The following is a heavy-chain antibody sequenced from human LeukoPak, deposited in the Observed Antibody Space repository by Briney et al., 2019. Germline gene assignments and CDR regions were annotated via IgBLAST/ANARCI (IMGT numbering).Heavy chain of an antibody. V-gene: IGHV3-30-3*01. J-gene: IGHJ4*02. Sequence: GGSLRLSCAASGFTFSRHAMHWVRQAPGKGLEWVAVISYHGSNQYYADSMKGRFTISRDNSKSTLYLQMNSLRPEDTAVYYCASDPFDSSGYYPLDYWGQGTLVTVSS. CDR2: ISYHGSNQ. CDR1: GFTFSRHA. D-gene: IGHD3-22*01. CDR3: ASDPFDSSGYYPLDY.